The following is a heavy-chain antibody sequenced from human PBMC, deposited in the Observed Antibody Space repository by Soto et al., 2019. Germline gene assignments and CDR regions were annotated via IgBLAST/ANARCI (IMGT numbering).Heavy chain of an antibody. J-gene: IGHJ5*02. CDR2: IIPIFGTA. CDR3: ARDTRIAVAGTGWFDP. D-gene: IGHD6-19*01. Sequence: QVQLVQSGAEVKKPGSSVKVSCKASGGAFSSYAISWVRQAPGQGLEWMGGIIPIFGTANYAQKFQGRVTITADESTSTAYMELSSLRSEDTAVYYCARDTRIAVAGTGWFDPWGQGTLVTVSS. V-gene: IGHV1-69*12. CDR1: GGAFSSYA.